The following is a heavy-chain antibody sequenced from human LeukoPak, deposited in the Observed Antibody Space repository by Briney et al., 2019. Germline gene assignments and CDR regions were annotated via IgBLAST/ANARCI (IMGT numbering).Heavy chain of an antibody. CDR3: ATGGAVAGFDY. J-gene: IGHJ4*02. Sequence: PGGSLRLSCAASGFTFSSYAMHWVRQAPGKGLEYVSGISSNGGSTYYANSVKGRFTISRDNSKNTLYLQMGSLRAEDMAVYYCATGGAVAGFDYWGQGTLVTVSS. CDR2: ISSNGGST. CDR1: GFTFSSYA. V-gene: IGHV3-64*01. D-gene: IGHD6-19*01.